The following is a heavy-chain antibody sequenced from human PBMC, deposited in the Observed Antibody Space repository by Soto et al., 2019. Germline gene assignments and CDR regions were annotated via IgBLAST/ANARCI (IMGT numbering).Heavy chain of an antibody. D-gene: IGHD6-13*01. CDR1: GFTFSSYA. V-gene: IGHV3-23*01. Sequence: WVRLRLSCATSGFTFSSYAMSWVRQAPGKGLEWVSAISGSGGSTYYADSVKGRFTISRDNSKNTLYLQMNSLRAEDTAVYYCAKVFLGYTAAGPYFDYWGQGTLVNVSS. CDR2: ISGSGGST. CDR3: AKVFLGYTAAGPYFDY. J-gene: IGHJ4*02.